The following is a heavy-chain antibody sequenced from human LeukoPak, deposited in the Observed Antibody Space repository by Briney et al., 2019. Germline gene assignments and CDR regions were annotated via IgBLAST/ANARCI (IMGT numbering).Heavy chain of an antibody. J-gene: IGHJ5*02. V-gene: IGHV3-73*01. D-gene: IGHD1-26*01. CDR1: GFTFSGSA. Sequence: PGGSLKLSCAASGFTFSGSAIHWVRQSSGKGLEWVGQIDKKDKGYATATAYAASLTGRFTISRKDSINTAYLQMKSLRTEDTALYYCSRDSGTYNWFDPWGQGTLVTVSS. CDR2: IDKKDKGYATAT. CDR3: SRDSGTYNWFDP.